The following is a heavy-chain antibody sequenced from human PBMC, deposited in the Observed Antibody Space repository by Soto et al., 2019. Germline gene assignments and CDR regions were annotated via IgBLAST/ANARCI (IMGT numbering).Heavy chain of an antibody. Sequence: QVQLVQSGAEVKKPGASVTVSCKASGYRFSEYYLHWVRQAPRQGHEWMGWMNPNSGDTKYAQKFKGRVTMTRDTSVRTAFMELNWLKSDDTAVYYCARESGGATATLDYYYFHMDVWGIGTTVTVSS. J-gene: IGHJ6*03. D-gene: IGHD5-12*01. CDR3: ARESGGATATLDYYYFHMDV. CDR1: GYRFSEYY. CDR2: MNPNSGDT. V-gene: IGHV1-2*02.